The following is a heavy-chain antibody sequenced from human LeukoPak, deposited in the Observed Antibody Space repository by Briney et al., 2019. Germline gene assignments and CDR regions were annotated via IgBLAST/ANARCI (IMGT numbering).Heavy chain of an antibody. Sequence: GGSLRLSCAASGFTFSSYGMHWVRQAPGRGLEWVAFKRYDGSNKYYADSVKGRFTISRDNSKNTLYLQMNSLRAEDTAVYYCAKDPQYSGSTYDAFDIWGQGTMVTVSS. CDR1: GFTFSSYG. J-gene: IGHJ3*02. CDR2: KRYDGSNK. V-gene: IGHV3-30*02. D-gene: IGHD5-12*01. CDR3: AKDPQYSGSTYDAFDI.